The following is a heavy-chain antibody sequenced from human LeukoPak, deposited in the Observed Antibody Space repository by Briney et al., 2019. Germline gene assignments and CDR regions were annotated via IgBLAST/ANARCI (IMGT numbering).Heavy chain of an antibody. CDR3: ARGLGDHFDY. D-gene: IGHD4-17*01. CDR1: GFTFSSYA. CDR2: ISGSGGST. Sequence: PGGSLRLSCAASGFTFSSYAMSWVRQAPGKGLEWVSAISGSGGSTYYADSVKGRFTISRDNAKNSLYLQMNSLRAEDTAVYYCARGLGDHFDYWGQGTLVTVSS. V-gene: IGHV3-23*01. J-gene: IGHJ4*02.